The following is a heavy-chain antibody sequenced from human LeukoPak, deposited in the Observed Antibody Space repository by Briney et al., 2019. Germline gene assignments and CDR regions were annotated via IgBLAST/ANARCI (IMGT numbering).Heavy chain of an antibody. Sequence: GGSLRLSCEASGFTFSSYAMGWVRQAPGKGLEWVSVTSESGGSTHYADSVKGRFTISRDNSKNTLYLQMNSLRAEDTAVYYCAKSIQGEAYWGQGTLVTVSS. D-gene: IGHD3-16*01. V-gene: IGHV3-23*01. CDR1: GFTFSSYA. CDR2: TSESGGST. CDR3: AKSIQGEAY. J-gene: IGHJ4*02.